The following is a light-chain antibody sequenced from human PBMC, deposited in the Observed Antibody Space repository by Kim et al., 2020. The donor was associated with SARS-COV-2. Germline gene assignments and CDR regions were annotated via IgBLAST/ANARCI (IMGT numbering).Light chain of an antibody. Sequence: PGERATLSCRASQSVGNYLVWYQQKSGQAPRLLLYDASYRASGIPARFSGSGSGTDFTLTISSLEPEDFAIYYCQQRTTWPITFGQGTRLEIK. V-gene: IGKV3-11*01. CDR2: DAS. CDR3: QQRTTWPIT. J-gene: IGKJ5*01. CDR1: QSVGNY.